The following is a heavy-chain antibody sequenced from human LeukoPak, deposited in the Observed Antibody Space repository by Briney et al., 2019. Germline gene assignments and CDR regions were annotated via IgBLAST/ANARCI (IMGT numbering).Heavy chain of an antibody. CDR2: ISAYNGNT. CDR1: GYTFTSYG. CDR3: ARDQLGMAEFDY. V-gene: IGHV1-18*01. J-gene: IGHJ4*02. D-gene: IGHD1-1*01. Sequence: ASVKVSCKASGYTFTSYGISWVRQAPGQGLEWMGCISAYNGNTNYAQKLQGRVTMTTDTSTRTAYMELRSLRSDDTAVYYCARDQLGMAEFDYWGQGTLVTVSS.